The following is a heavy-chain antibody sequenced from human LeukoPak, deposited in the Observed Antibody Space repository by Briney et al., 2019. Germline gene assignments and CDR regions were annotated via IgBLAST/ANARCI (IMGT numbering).Heavy chain of an antibody. D-gene: IGHD2-21*02. J-gene: IGHJ4*02. V-gene: IGHV3-7*01. Sequence: PGGSLRLSCAASGFTFSSSWMSWVRQAPGKGLEWVANIKPDGSVKFHVDSVKGRFTISRDNSKSSLSLQMNSLRAEDTAVYYCARYGLTAALDFWGQGTLVTVSS. CDR3: ARYGLTAALDF. CDR2: IKPDGSVK. CDR1: GFTFSSSW.